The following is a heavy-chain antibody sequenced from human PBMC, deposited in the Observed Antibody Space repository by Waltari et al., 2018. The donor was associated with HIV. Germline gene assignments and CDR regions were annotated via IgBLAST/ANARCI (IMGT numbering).Heavy chain of an antibody. J-gene: IGHJ4*02. CDR2: MYWWAKWHE. V-gene: IGHV6-1*01. Sequence: QVYLQHSGPGLVKPWETLSLDCIISGDSLSGDTAAWTWVRQSPSRGMWWLGKMYWWAKWHEDYSTFVKGRIVIDADRSENRFTRHLNQMTSADTAVYFCVRDGFGLDYWGQGILVTLSS. CDR1: GDSLSGDTAA. D-gene: IGHD3-16*01. CDR3: VRDGFGLDY.